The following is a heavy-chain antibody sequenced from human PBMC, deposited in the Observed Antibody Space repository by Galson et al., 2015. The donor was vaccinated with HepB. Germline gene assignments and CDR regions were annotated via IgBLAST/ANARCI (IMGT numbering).Heavy chain of an antibody. CDR1: GFTFSTYA. Sequence: SPRLSCAASGFTFSTYAMSWVRQAPGKGLEWVSGITGSGGSGSGVSTYYADSVKGRFTISRDNSKNTLYLQMNSLRADDTAVYYCAKGGTHYYDDSGSAVYLDYWGQGTLVTVSS. J-gene: IGHJ4*02. CDR3: AKGGTHYYDDSGSAVYLDY. V-gene: IGHV3-23*01. CDR2: ITGSGGSGSGVST. D-gene: IGHD3-22*01.